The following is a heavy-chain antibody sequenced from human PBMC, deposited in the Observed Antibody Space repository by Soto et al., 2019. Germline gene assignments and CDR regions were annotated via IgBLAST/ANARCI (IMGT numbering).Heavy chain of an antibody. J-gene: IGHJ4*02. Sequence: GGSLRLSCAASGFTFSNHAMNWVRQAPGKGLEWVSGSSGSGGSTYYADSVKGRLTISRDNCKNTLYLQMNSRRAEDTAVYYCAKLRGYDSSSFPDYWGQGTLVTVS. D-gene: IGHD3-22*01. CDR2: SSGSGGST. CDR1: GFTFSNHA. V-gene: IGHV3-23*01. CDR3: AKLRGYDSSSFPDY.